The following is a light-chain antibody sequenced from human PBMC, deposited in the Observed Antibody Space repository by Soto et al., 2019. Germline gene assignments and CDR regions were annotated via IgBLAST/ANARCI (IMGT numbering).Light chain of an antibody. Sequence: DIPLTQSTSTLSASVGARVPLTCRASQSISSWLAWYQQKPGKAPKLLIYDASHLGSGVPSRFSGSESGTEFTLTIAGLQPDDFAIYYCQQYDSYWTFGQGTKVDIK. V-gene: IGKV1-5*01. CDR3: QQYDSYWT. J-gene: IGKJ1*01. CDR1: QSISSW. CDR2: DAS.